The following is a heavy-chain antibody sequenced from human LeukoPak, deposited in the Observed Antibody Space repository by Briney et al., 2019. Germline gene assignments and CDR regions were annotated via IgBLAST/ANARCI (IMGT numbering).Heavy chain of an antibody. CDR1: GFTFSSYS. D-gene: IGHD6-6*01. V-gene: IGHV3-21*01. CDR3: AREGEQLAYYYYYYMDV. J-gene: IGHJ6*03. CDR2: ISSSSSYI. Sequence: GGSLRLSCAASGFTFSSYSMNWVRQAPGKGLEWVSSISSSSSYIYYADSVKGRFTISRDNAKNSLYLQMNSLRAEDTAVYYCAREGEQLAYYYYYYMDVWGKGTTVTVSS.